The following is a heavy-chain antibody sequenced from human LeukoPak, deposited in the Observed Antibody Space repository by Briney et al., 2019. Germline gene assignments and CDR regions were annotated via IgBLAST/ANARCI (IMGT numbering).Heavy chain of an antibody. CDR3: ARDQLGGLFDY. Sequence: GSLRLSCVVSGFAVSSNYMNWVRQAPGKGLQWVSVIYSGGRTYYADSVKGRFTISRDISKNTLYLQMNSLRAEDTAVYFCARDQLGGLFDYWGQGALVTVSS. V-gene: IGHV3-66*01. CDR1: GFAVSSNY. J-gene: IGHJ4*02. D-gene: IGHD3-16*01. CDR2: IYSGGRT.